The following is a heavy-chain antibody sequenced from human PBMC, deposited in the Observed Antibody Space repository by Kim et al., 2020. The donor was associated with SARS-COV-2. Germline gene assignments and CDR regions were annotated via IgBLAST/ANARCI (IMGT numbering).Heavy chain of an antibody. Sequence: SETLSLTCSVYGGSFSGHFWSWIRQAPGKGLEWIGEINHSGNTNYSPSLKSRITISVDTSMNQFSLSLSSVTAADTAVYYCARNRPGCFGGNFYSTFDSWGRGTLVTVSS. J-gene: IGHJ5*01. CDR2: INHSGNT. V-gene: IGHV4-34*01. CDR1: GGSFSGHF. D-gene: IGHD2-15*01. CDR3: ARNRPGCFGGNFYSTFDS.